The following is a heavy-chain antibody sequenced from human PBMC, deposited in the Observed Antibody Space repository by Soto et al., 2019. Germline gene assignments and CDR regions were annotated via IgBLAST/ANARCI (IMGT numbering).Heavy chain of an antibody. CDR3: AAVSDIVVVVAAAFDI. CDR1: GFTFTSSA. V-gene: IGHV1-58*02. Sequence: ASVKVSCKASGFTFTSSAMQWVRQARGQRLEWIGWIVVGSGNANYAQKFQERVTITRDMSTSTAYMELSSLRSEDTAVYYCAAVSDIVVVVAAAFDIWGQGTMVTVSS. J-gene: IGHJ3*02. D-gene: IGHD2-15*01. CDR2: IVVGSGNA.